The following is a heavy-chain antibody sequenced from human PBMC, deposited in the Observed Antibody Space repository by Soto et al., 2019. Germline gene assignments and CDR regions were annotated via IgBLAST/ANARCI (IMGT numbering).Heavy chain of an antibody. Sequence: EVQLLESGGGLVQPGGSLRLSCAASGFTFSNYAMSWVRQAPGKGLDWVSTISGAGGATFYADSVKGRFTISRDNXXSTLLLQLNSLRAEDTAIYYCATDRGTYASVGGDYWGQGTLVTVSS. V-gene: IGHV3-23*01. J-gene: IGHJ4*02. D-gene: IGHD1-26*01. CDR3: ATDRGTYASVGGDY. CDR1: GFTFSNYA. CDR2: ISGAGGAT.